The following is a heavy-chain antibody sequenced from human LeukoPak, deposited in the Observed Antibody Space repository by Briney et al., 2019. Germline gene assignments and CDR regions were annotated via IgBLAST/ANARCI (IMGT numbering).Heavy chain of an antibody. CDR1: GFTFDDYG. J-gene: IGHJ4*02. Sequence: GGSLRLSCAASGFTFDDYGMSWVRQAPGKGLEWVSGINWNGGSTGYADSVKGRFTISRDNAKNSLYLQMNSLRAEDTALYYRARDDPSVYDFWSGYYEDWGQGTLVTVSS. V-gene: IGHV3-20*04. CDR3: ARDDPSVYDFWSGYYED. D-gene: IGHD3-3*01. CDR2: INWNGGST.